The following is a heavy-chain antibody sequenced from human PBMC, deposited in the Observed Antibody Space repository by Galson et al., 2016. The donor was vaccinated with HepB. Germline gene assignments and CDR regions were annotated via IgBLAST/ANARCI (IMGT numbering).Heavy chain of an antibody. D-gene: IGHD6-25*01. J-gene: IGHJ4*02. CDR1: GFTVSNNY. CDR2: IYSTGTT. Sequence: SLRLSCAASGFTVSNNYMIWFRQAPGKVLEWVSLIYSTGTTSYADSVRGRFTVSKDNAKSSLYLQTNNMRAEDTALYYCVSDGPSGWAAAYNWGRGTLVSVSS. CDR3: VSDGPSGWAAAYN. V-gene: IGHV3-69-1*02.